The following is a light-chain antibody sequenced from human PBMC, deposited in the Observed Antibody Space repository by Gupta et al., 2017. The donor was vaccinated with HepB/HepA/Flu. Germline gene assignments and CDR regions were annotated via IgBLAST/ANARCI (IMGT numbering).Light chain of an antibody. CDR1: QSLLHSNGYNY. CDR2: VGS. CDR3: MQALEYPYT. Sequence: DIVMTQTLLSLPVTPGEPASISCRSSQSLLHSNGYNYLDWYLQKPGQSPQLLIYVGSNRASGVPDRFSGSGSGTELTLNISRVEAEDFGVYYCMQALEYPYTFGQGTKLEIK. J-gene: IGKJ2*01. V-gene: IGKV2-28*01.